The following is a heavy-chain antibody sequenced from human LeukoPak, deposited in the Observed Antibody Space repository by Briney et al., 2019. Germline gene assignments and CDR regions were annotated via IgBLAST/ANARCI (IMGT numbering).Heavy chain of an antibody. CDR3: ARGGYYYDSSGYQIDY. Sequence: PSETLSLTCTVSGGSISSYYWSWIRQPPGKGLEWIGYIYYSGSTNYNPSLKSRVTISVDTSKNQFSLKLSSVTAADTAVYYCARGGYYYDSSGYQIDYWGQGTLVTVSS. CDR1: GGSISSYY. D-gene: IGHD3-22*01. V-gene: IGHV4-59*01. CDR2: IYYSGST. J-gene: IGHJ4*02.